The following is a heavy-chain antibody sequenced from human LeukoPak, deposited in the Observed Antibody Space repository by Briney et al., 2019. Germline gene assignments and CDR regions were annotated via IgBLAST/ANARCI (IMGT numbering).Heavy chain of an antibody. CDR2: INPNSGGT. V-gene: IGHV1-2*02. Sequence: ASVKVSCKASGYTFTGYYMHWVRQAPGQGLEWMGWINPNSGGTNYAQKVQGRVTMTRDTSISTAYMELSRLRSDDTAVYYCARDYDILTGSDNWFDPWGQGTLVTVSS. CDR3: ARDYDILTGSDNWFDP. J-gene: IGHJ5*02. D-gene: IGHD3-9*01. CDR1: GYTFTGYY.